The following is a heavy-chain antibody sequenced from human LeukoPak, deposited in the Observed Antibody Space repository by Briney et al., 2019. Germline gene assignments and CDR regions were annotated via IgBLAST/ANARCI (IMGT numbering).Heavy chain of an antibody. CDR3: ARVTMVYFGQSYPFDY. V-gene: IGHV4-59*01. CDR1: GGSISSYY. D-gene: IGHD2-8*01. J-gene: IGHJ4*02. CDR2: IYYSGST. Sequence: SETLSLTCTVSGGSISSYYWSWIRQPPGKGLEWIGYIYYSGSTNYNPSLKSRVTISVDTSKNQYSLKRSSVTAADTAVYYSARVTMVYFGQSYPFDYWGQGTLVTVSS.